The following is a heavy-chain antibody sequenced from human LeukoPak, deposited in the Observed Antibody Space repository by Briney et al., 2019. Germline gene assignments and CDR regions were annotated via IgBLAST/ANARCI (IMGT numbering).Heavy chain of an antibody. Sequence: SETLSLTCTVSGGSISNYYWTWIRQPPGKGLEWIGYIFYSGSANYNPSFKSRVTIAVDTSKNQFSLRLNSVTAADTAVYYCARDLGGYSGSYSAAFDIWGQGTMVTVSS. CDR1: GGSISNYY. CDR3: ARDLGGYSGSYSAAFDI. CDR2: IFYSGSA. D-gene: IGHD1-26*01. J-gene: IGHJ3*02. V-gene: IGHV4-59*01.